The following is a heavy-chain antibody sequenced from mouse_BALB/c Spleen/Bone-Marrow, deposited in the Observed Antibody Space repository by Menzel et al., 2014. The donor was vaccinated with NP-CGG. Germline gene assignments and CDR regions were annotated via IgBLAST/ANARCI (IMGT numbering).Heavy chain of an antibody. V-gene: IGHV1-53*01. CDR1: GYTFTRYY. J-gene: IGHJ2*01. Sequence: QVQLQQSGPELVKPGASVKMSCKASGYTFTRYYMYWVKQRPGQGLEWIGGINPYNGGTHFNEKFKSKATLTVDKSSSTAYMQLNSLTSEDSAVYYCSLLGDYWGQGTTLTVSS. D-gene: IGHD1-1*01. CDR2: INPYNGGT. CDR3: SLLGDY.